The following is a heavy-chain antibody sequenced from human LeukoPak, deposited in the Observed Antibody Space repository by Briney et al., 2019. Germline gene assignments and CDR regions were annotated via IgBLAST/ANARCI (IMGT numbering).Heavy chain of an antibody. CDR1: GFTFSKDD. V-gene: IGHV3-23*01. CDR2: IGVTGGT. CDR3: AKERDTKIVGTIDY. Sequence: GGSLRLSCAASGFTFSKDDFNWVRQAPGKGLEWVAAIGVTGGTYYADSVKGRFTISRDNSKNTLYLQMNSLRAEDTAVYYCAKERDTKIVGTIDYWGQGTLVTVSS. D-gene: IGHD5-12*01. J-gene: IGHJ4*02.